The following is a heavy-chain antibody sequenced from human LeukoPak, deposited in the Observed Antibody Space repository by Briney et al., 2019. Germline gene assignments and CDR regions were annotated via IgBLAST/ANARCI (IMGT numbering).Heavy chain of an antibody. CDR1: GGTFSSYA. CDR3: AREGSSETREY. D-gene: IGHD6-19*01. CDR2: IIPIFGTA. V-gene: IGHV1-69*01. Sequence: ASVKVSCKASGGTFSSYAISWVRQAPGQELEWMGGIIPIFGTANYAQKFQGRVTITADESTSTAYMELSSLRPEDTAVYYCAREGSSETREYWGQGTLVTVSS. J-gene: IGHJ4*02.